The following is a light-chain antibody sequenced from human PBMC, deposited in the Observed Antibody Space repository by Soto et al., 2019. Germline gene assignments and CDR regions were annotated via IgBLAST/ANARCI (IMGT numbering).Light chain of an antibody. CDR3: QQYNNWPM. CDR1: QSVTSNY. Sequence: IVLTQSPGTLSLSPGERATLSCRASQSVTSNYLAWYQQTPGQAPRLLIYDASNRATGIPARFSGSGSGTDFTLTIGSLEPEDFAVYYCQQYNNWPMFGQGTKVDI. V-gene: IGKV3-11*01. J-gene: IGKJ1*01. CDR2: DAS.